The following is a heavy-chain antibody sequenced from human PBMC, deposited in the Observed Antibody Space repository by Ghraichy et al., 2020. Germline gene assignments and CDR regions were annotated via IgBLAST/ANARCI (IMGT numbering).Heavy chain of an antibody. CDR1: GFTFSSYW. J-gene: IGHJ4*02. CDR3: ARDRSPGYFDY. D-gene: IGHD3-16*02. Sequence: GGSLRLSCAASGFTFSSYWMHWVRQAPGKGLVWVSRINNDGSRTAYADSVKGRFTISRDNAQNTLYLQMNSLRAEDTAVYYCARDRSPGYFDYWGQGTRAPVSS. CDR2: INNDGSRT. V-gene: IGHV3-74*03.